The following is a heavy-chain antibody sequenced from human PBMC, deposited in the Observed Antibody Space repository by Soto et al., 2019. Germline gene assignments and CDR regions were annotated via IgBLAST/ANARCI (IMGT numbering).Heavy chain of an antibody. J-gene: IGHJ4*02. Sequence: GGSLRLSCATSGFTFKYFWMSWVRQAPGKGLEWVANIKQDGSEIYYADSVKGRFTISRDNARNSLDLQMISLRAEDTAVYYCARLGNSGYGDFDYWGQGILVTVSS. V-gene: IGHV3-7*01. D-gene: IGHD5-12*01. CDR3: ARLGNSGYGDFDY. CDR2: IKQDGSEI. CDR1: GFTFKYFW.